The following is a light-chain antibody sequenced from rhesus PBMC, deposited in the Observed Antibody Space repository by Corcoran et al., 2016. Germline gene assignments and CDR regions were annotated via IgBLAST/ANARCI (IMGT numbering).Light chain of an antibody. J-gene: IGKJ1*01. V-gene: IGKV1-74*01. CDR1: ENVKNY. Sequence: DIQMTQSPSSLSASVGDRVTITCRASENVKNYLNWYQQKPGKAPKLLIYKASTLQSGVPSRFSGSGSWTDYTFTISSLQPEDVATYYCQHGYGIPWTFGQGTKVEIK. CDR2: KAS. CDR3: QHGYGIPWT.